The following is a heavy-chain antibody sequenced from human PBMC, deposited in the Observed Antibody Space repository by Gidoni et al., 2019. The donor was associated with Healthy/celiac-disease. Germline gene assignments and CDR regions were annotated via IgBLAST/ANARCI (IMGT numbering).Heavy chain of an antibody. CDR2: INPSGST. CDR3: ARGGRGYSYGYSGY. V-gene: IGHV4-34*01. Sequence: QVQLQQWGAGLLKPSETLSLTCAVYGGSFSGYYWSWIRQPPGKGLEWIGEINPSGSTNYNPSLKSRVTISVDTSKNQFSLKLSSVTAADTAVYYCARGGRGYSYGYSGYWGQGTLVTVSS. CDR1: GGSFSGYY. J-gene: IGHJ4*02. D-gene: IGHD5-18*01.